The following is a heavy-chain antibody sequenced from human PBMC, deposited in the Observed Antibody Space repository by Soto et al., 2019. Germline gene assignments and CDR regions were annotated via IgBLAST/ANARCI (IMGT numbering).Heavy chain of an antibody. V-gene: IGHV3-74*01. CDR1: GFTFSNYW. J-gene: IGHJ4*02. D-gene: IGHD3-10*01. Sequence: EVQLVESGGGLVQPGGSLRLSCGASGFTFSNYWMHWVRQAPGEGLVWVARISGDGSFTRFADSVKGRFTISRDNAKNTLYLQMSSLRVDDTAVYYCARVGGGSGNFDYWGQGALVTVSS. CDR3: ARVGGGSGNFDY. CDR2: ISGDGSFT.